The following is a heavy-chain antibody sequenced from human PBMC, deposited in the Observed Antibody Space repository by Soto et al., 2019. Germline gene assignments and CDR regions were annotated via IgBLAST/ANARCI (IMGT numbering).Heavy chain of an antibody. CDR2: ISYDGSDK. D-gene: IGHD2-15*01. Sequence: SLRLSWAASGFTFSNYGMHWVRQAPGKGLEWVTVISYDGSDKYYADSVRGRFTISRDNSKNTLYLQMNSLTTEDTAVYYCAKESTHCSGGSCYNFDDWGQ. CDR1: GFTFSNYG. J-gene: IGHJ4*02. CDR3: AKESTHCSGGSCYNFDD. V-gene: IGHV3-30*18.